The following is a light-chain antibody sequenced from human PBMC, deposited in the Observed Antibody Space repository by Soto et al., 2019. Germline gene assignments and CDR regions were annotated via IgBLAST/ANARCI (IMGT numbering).Light chain of an antibody. CDR3: QQRSNWPPT. Sequence: EIVLTQSPATLSLSPGERATLSCRASQSVGSYLAWHQQKPGQAPRLLLYDASNRATAIPARFSGSGSGTAFTLTTSRLETEDFAVYYCQQRSNWPPTFGQGTRLE. CDR2: DAS. CDR1: QSVGSY. J-gene: IGKJ5*01. V-gene: IGKV3-11*01.